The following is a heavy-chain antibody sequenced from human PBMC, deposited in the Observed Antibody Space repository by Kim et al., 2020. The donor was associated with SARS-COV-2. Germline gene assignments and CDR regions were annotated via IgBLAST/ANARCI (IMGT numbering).Heavy chain of an antibody. J-gene: IGHJ5*02. V-gene: IGHV3-23*01. D-gene: IGHD2-2*01. CDR1: GFTFSSYA. CDR2: ISGSGGST. Sequence: GGSLRLSCAASGFTFSSYAMSWVRQAPGKGLEWVSAISGSGGSTYYADSVKGRFTISRDNSKNTLYLQMNSLRAEDTAVYYCAKDTVVVPATGWFDPWGQGTLVTVSS. CDR3: AKDTVVVPATGWFDP.